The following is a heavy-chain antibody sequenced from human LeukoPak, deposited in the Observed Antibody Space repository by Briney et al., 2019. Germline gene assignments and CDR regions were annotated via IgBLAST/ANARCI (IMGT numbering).Heavy chain of an antibody. CDR2: IYTSGST. J-gene: IGHJ4*02. D-gene: IGHD1-26*01. CDR3: ARDREVGATGYYFDY. CDR1: GGSISSYY. Sequence: SETLSLTCTVSGGSISSYYWSWIRQPAGKGLEWIGRIYTSGSTTYNSSLKSRVTISLDTSKNHFSLRLSSVTAADTAVYYCARDREVGATGYYFDYWGQGTLVTVSS. V-gene: IGHV4-4*07.